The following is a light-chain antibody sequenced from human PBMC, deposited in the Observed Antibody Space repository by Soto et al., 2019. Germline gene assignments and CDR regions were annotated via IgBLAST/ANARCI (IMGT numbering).Light chain of an antibody. CDR3: QQYGSSPPSAS. CDR2: GAS. V-gene: IGKV3-20*01. Sequence: EIVLTQSPGTLSLSPGERATLSCRASQSVSSSYLAWYQQKPGQAPRLLIYGASSRATGIPDRFSGSGSGTDFTLTISRLEPEDFAVYYCQQYGSSPPSASFGQGTKVEIK. CDR1: QSVSSSY. J-gene: IGKJ1*01.